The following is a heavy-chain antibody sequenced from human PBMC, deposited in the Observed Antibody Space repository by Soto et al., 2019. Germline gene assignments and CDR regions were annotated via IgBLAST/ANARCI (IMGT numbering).Heavy chain of an antibody. CDR2: ITSGSSVT. D-gene: IGHD1-26*01. J-gene: IGHJ4*02. V-gene: IGHV3-21*01. CDR3: ATYTGTYRDH. CDR1: GLRFSTYS. Sequence: EVQLVESGGGLVKPGESLRLSCAASGLRFSTYSMSWVRQAPGRGLEWVSSITSGSSVTFYADSVKGRFTISRDNAKNSQYLQMNSLRAEDTAVYYCATYTGTYRDHRDQGTLVTVSS.